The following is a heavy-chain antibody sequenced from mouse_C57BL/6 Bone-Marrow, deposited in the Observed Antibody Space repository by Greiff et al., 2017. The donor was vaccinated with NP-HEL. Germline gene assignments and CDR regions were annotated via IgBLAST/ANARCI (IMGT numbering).Heavy chain of an antibody. CDR3: SRAGYGVYWYFDV. CDR2: ISNDGSN. V-gene: IGHV3-6*01. Sequence: EVKLQESGPGLVKPSPSLSLSCSVTGYSITSGYFWYWNRQIPGNQQEWMGYISNDGSNNYNPSLKNRISITRDTSKNQFFLKLNSVTTEDTATYCCSRAGYGVYWYFDVWGTGTTVTVSS. D-gene: IGHD2-10*02. J-gene: IGHJ1*03. CDR1: GYSITSGYF.